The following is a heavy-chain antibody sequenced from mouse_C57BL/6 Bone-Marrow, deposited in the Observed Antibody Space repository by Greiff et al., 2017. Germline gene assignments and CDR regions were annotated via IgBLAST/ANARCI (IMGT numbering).Heavy chain of an antibody. CDR3: SSSRIYYCTNY. Sequence: EVQLQEPGAELVKPGASVKLSCTASGFNFNDYYIPWVKQRPEQGLEWIGMIDPEDGGTKYTPNFQYKATITADTSSNTAYLQLSSLTSEDTAVYDYSSSRIYYCTNYWGQGTTLTVSS. CDR2: IDPEDGGT. CDR1: GFNFNDYY. V-gene: IGHV14-2*01. D-gene: IGHD1-1*01. J-gene: IGHJ2*01.